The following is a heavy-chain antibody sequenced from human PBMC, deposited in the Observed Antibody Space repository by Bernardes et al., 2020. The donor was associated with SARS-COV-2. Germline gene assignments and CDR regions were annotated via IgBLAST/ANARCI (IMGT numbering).Heavy chain of an antibody. V-gene: IGHV3-53*01. J-gene: IGHJ4*02. CDR3: ARRRAGGWDLDY. D-gene: IGHD6-19*01. CDR1: GFTVSTNY. CDR2: IYSGGNT. Sequence: GGSLRLSCAASGFTVSTNYINWVRQAPGKGLEWVSVIYSGGNTYYADSVKGRFTISRNISQNTVFVQMNSLRAEDTAVYYCARRRAGGWDLDYWGQGTLVTVSS.